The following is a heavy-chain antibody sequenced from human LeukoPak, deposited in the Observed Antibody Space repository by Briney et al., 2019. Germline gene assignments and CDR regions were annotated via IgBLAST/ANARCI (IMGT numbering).Heavy chain of an antibody. CDR2: ISAHNGNT. CDR3: VRITIFVDCFDY. Sequence: ASVKVSCKASGYTFTRYTISWVRQAPGQGLEWMGWISAHNGNTSYAQKLQGRVTMTTDTSTSTAYMELRSLRSDDTAVYFCVRITIFVDCFDYWGQGTLVTVSS. J-gene: IGHJ4*02. V-gene: IGHV1-18*01. CDR1: GYTFTRYT. D-gene: IGHD3-3*01.